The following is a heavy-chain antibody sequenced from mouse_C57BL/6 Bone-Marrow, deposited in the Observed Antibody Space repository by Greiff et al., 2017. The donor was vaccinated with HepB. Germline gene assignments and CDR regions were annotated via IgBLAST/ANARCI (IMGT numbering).Heavy chain of an antibody. V-gene: IGHV5-4*01. J-gene: IGHJ1*03. Sequence: DVHLVESGGGLVKPGGSLKLSCAASGFTFSSYAMSWVRQTPEKRLEWVATISDGGSYTYYPDNVKGRFTISRDNAKNNLYLQMSHLKSEDTAMYYCARDHYGSSTWYFDVWGTGTTVTVSS. D-gene: IGHD1-1*01. CDR3: ARDHYGSSTWYFDV. CDR1: GFTFSSYA. CDR2: ISDGGSYT.